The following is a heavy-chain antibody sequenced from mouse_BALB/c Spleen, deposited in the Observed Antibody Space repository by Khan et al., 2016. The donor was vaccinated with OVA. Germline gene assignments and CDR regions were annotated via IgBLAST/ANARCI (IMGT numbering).Heavy chain of an antibody. D-gene: IGHD2-12*01. CDR2: INTNTGET. Sequence: QIQLVQSGPELKKPGETVKISCKASGYTFTNFGMNWVKQTPGKDLKWMGWINTNTGETKYAEEFKGRFAFSLETSASTAYLQINNLKNEDTATYYGARESLRLDFDYWGQGTTLTVSS. J-gene: IGHJ2*01. CDR1: GYTFTNFG. CDR3: ARESLRLDFDY. V-gene: IGHV9-3*02.